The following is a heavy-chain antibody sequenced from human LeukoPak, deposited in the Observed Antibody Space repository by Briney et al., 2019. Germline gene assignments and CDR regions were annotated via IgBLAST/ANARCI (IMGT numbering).Heavy chain of an antibody. J-gene: IGHJ4*02. Sequence: SVKVSCKTSGGTFSSFAISWVRQAPGQGLEWMGGIIPVFGTTDYAQRFRGRVTVTADESTSTAYMELSSLRSEDTAVYYCARAPGRTVVAARELVDYWGQGTLVTVSS. CDR3: ARAPGRTVVAARELVDY. D-gene: IGHD2-15*01. CDR1: GGTFSSFA. V-gene: IGHV1-69*13. CDR2: IIPVFGTT.